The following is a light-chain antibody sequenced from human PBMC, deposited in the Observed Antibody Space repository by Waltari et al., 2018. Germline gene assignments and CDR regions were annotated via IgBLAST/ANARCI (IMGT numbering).Light chain of an antibody. V-gene: IGLV10-54*04. CDR1: SNNVGNEG. Sequence: QAGLTQPPSVSKDLRQTATLTCTGNSNNVGNEGASWLQQPQGHPPKLVYYRNNERPSGISERFSASRSGNTASLTITGLQPEDEADYYCTAWDSSVSGWVFGGGTKLTVL. CDR2: RNN. CDR3: TAWDSSVSGWV. J-gene: IGLJ3*02.